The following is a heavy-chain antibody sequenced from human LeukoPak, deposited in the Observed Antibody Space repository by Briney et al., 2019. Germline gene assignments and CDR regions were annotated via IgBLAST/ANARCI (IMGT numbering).Heavy chain of an antibody. J-gene: IGHJ4*02. V-gene: IGHV1-18*01. CDR3: ARVQSGWLDY. CDR1: DSSVLNFD. CDR2: ISGYNDNT. Sequence: ASVTVSCKTSDSSVLNFDISWVRQAPGQGLEWMGWISGYNDNTNYAQKLQGRVTMTTDTSTNTAYMEVRSLRFDDTAVYYCARVQSGWLDYGGQGTLDTVSS. D-gene: IGHD6-25*01.